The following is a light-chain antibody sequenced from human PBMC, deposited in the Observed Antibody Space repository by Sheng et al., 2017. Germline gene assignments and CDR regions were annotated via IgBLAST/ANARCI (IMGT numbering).Light chain of an antibody. CDR2: GVS. CDR3: QQYGTSPFT. CDR1: QSIVSNY. J-gene: IGKJ4*01. V-gene: IGKV3-20*01. Sequence: IVLTQSPGTLSLSPGERATLSCRASQSIVSNYLAWFQQKPGQAPRLLMYGVSSRATGIPDRFSGSGFGTDFTLIISRLEPEDFAVYYCQQYGTSPFTFGGGTKVRSN.